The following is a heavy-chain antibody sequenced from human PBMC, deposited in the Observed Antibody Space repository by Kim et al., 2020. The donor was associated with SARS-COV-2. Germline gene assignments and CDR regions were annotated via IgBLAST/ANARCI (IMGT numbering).Heavy chain of an antibody. Sequence: SETLSLTCTVSGGSVSSGSYYWSWIRQPPGKGLEWIGYIYYSGSTNYNPSLKSRVTISVDTSKNQFSLKLSSVTAADTAVYYCASTYSSGWYLQSVTWGQGTLVTVSS. D-gene: IGHD6-19*01. CDR1: GGSVSSGSYY. CDR3: ASTYSSGWYLQSVT. J-gene: IGHJ5*02. CDR2: IYYSGST. V-gene: IGHV4-61*01.